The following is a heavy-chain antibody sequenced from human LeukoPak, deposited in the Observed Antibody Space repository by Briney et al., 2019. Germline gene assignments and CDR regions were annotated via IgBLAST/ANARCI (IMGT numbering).Heavy chain of an antibody. CDR1: GYTFTSYG. D-gene: IGHD7-27*01. CDR2: INPSGGST. V-gene: IGHV1-46*01. J-gene: IGHJ6*02. CDR3: AREWGYYYYGMDV. Sequence: ASVKVSCKASGYTFTSYGISWVRQAPGQGLEWMGIINPSGGSTSYAQKFQGRVTMTRDTSTSTVYMELSSLRSEDTAVYYCAREWGYYYYGMDVWGQGTTVTVSS.